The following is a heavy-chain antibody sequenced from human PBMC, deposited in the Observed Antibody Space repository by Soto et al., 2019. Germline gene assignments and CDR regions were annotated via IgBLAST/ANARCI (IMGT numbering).Heavy chain of an antibody. D-gene: IGHD3-10*01. CDR2: IIAHNGTT. CDR1: GGTFSTYA. CDR3: AREGSAALWFGELTLG. J-gene: IGHJ4*02. V-gene: IGHV1-69*05. Sequence: VKVACKTSGGTFSTYAIYWVRQTPGQGLEWMGGIIAHNGTTNYAQKFQGRVTMTTDKSTSTAYMELRSLRSDDTAVYYCAREGSAALWFGELTLGWGQGTLVTVSS.